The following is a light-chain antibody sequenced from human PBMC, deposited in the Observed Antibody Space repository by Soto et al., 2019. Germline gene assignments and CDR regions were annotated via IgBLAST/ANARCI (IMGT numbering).Light chain of an antibody. Sequence: QTVVTQPPSVTGAPGQRVTIFCTGSNSNIGAGYDVSWYQQFPGTAPRLLIYANTIRPSGVPGRFSGSKSGTSASLAISGLQSEDEADYYCAAWDDSLNGWVFGGGTKLTVL. J-gene: IGLJ3*02. CDR1: NSNIGAGYD. CDR2: ANT. CDR3: AAWDDSLNGWV. V-gene: IGLV1-40*01.